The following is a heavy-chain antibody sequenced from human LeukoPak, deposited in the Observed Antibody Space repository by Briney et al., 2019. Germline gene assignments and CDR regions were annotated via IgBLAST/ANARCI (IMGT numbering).Heavy chain of an antibody. Sequence: SETLSLTCTVSGGSISSYYWSWIRQPPGKGLEWIGYIYYSGSTNCNPSLKSRVTISVDTSKNQFSLKLSSVTAADTAVYYCARLYYDSMDFDYWGQGTLVTVSS. CDR2: IYYSGST. CDR3: ARLYYDSMDFDY. J-gene: IGHJ4*02. V-gene: IGHV4-59*08. CDR1: GGSISSYY. D-gene: IGHD3-22*01.